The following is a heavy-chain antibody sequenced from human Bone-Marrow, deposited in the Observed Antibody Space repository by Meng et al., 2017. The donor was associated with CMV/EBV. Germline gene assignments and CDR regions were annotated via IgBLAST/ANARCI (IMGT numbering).Heavy chain of an antibody. J-gene: IGHJ4*02. CDR3: ARDSITMVRGDIIRTRDY. CDR2: IGRSSSDI. D-gene: IGHD3-10*01. Sequence: FTLSDERMTWVRQAPGMGLEWVSSIGRSSSDIYYADSVRGRFTISRDNAKNSLYLQMNSLRAEDTAVYYCARDSITMVRGDIIRTRDYWGQGTLVTVSS. CDR1: FTLSDER. V-gene: IGHV3-21*01.